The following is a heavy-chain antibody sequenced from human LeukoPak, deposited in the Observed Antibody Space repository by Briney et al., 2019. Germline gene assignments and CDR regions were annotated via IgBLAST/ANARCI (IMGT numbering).Heavy chain of an antibody. J-gene: IGHJ3*02. D-gene: IGHD2-8*01. CDR1: GFTFSSYG. CDR2: IRYDGSNK. CDR3: AKDRVPYGDAFDI. V-gene: IGHV3-30*02. Sequence: GXSLRLSCAASGFTFSSYGMHWVRQAPGKGLEWVAFIRYDGSNKYYADSVKGRFTISRDNSKNTLYLQMNSLRAEDTAVYYCAKDRVPYGDAFDIWGQGTMVTVSS.